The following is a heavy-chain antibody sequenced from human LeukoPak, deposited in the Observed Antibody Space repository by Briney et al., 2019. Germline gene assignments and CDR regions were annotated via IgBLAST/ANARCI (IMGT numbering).Heavy chain of an antibody. V-gene: IGHV1-2*02. D-gene: IGHD1-26*01. CDR1: GYTFTGYY. Sequence: ASVKVSCKASGYTFTGYYMHWVRQAPGQGLEWMGWINPNSGGTNYAQKFQGRVTMTRDTSISTSYMELSRLTSDDTAVYYCASTKTWELPIGYWGQGTLVTVSS. J-gene: IGHJ4*02. CDR2: INPNSGGT. CDR3: ASTKTWELPIGY.